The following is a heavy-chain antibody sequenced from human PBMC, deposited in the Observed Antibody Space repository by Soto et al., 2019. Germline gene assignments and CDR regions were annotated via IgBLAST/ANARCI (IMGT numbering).Heavy chain of an antibody. CDR2: IFHTGTT. V-gene: IGHV4-39*01. CDR1: GASINSGSYF. J-gene: IGHJ3*01. CDR3: ARPINHAFDV. Sequence: SETLSLTCTVSGASINSGSYFWAWIRQPPGKRLEWIGSIFHTGTTYYNPSLSSRVTISVDLSNSQFSLRLTSVTAADTAVYFCARPINHAFDVWGQGTMVTVSS.